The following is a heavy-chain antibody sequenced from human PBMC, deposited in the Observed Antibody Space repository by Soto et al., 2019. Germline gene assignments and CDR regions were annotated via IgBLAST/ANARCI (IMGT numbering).Heavy chain of an antibody. CDR1: GFTVSTNY. J-gene: IGHJ4*02. V-gene: IGHV3-66*01. CDR3: AKEDGSPFGY. D-gene: IGHD5-12*01. Sequence: GGSLRLSCAASGFTVSTNYMSWVRQAPGKGLEWVSVIYSGGNTYYADSVKGRFTISRDNSKNTLYLQMNTLRAEDTAVYYCAKEDGSPFGYWGQGTLVTVSS. CDR2: IYSGGNT.